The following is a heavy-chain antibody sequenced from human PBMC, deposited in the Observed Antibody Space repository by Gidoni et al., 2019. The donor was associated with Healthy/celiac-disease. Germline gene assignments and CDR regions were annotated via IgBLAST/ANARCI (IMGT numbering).Heavy chain of an antibody. CDR2: INHSGST. CDR3: AGRGTVTTWRYYYGMDV. D-gene: IGHD4-17*01. V-gene: IGHV4-34*01. CDR1: GGSFSGYY. J-gene: IGHJ6*02. Sequence: QVQLQQWGAGLLKPSATLSLTCAVYGGSFSGYYWSWIRQPPGKGLEWIGEINHSGSTNYNPSLKSRVTISVDTSKNQFSLKLSSVTAADTAVYYCAGRGTVTTWRYYYGMDVWGQGTTVTVSS.